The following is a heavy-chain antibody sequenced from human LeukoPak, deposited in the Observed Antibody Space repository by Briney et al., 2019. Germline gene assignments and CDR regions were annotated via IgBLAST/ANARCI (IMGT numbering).Heavy chain of an antibody. Sequence: SGHTLVKHTQTLTLTCTFSGFSHSTSGMCVNWIRQPPGKALEWLARIDWDDDKYYSTSLKTRLTLSKDTSKNQVVPTMTNMDPVDTATYYCARIRAGPDYFDYWGQGALVTVSS. J-gene: IGHJ4*02. CDR1: GFSHSTSGMC. V-gene: IGHV2-70*11. CDR3: ARIRAGPDYFDY. CDR2: IDWDDDK.